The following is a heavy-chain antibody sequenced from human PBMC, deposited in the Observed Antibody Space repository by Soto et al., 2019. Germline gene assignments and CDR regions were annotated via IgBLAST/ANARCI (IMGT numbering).Heavy chain of an antibody. CDR2: INSDGSVS. D-gene: IGHD2-15*01. CDR1: GFTFSNYW. CDR3: ARGDCVGGSCYSLAGSFYYYMDV. J-gene: IGHJ6*03. Sequence: EVKLVESGGGLAQPGGSLRLSCAASGFTFSNYWMYWVRQAPGQGLVWVSRINSDGSVSRYADSVKGRLTISRDNVKNTLYMQMNSLRVEDTAVYYWARGDCVGGSCYSLAGSFYYYMDVWGKGTTVTVFS. V-gene: IGHV3-74*01.